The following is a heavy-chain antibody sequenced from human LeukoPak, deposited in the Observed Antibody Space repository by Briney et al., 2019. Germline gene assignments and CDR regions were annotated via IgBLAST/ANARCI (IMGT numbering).Heavy chain of an antibody. CDR2: IDPSDSYT. CDR1: GYSFTSYW. V-gene: IGHV5-10-1*01. CDR3: ASRPYYYDGWFNP. J-gene: IGHJ5*02. Sequence: GESLKISCKGSGYSFTSYWINWVRQMPGKGLEWMGRIDPSDSYTKYSPSFQGHVTMSADKSFSTAYLQWSSLKASDTAMYYCASRPYYYDGWFNPWGQGTLVTVSS. D-gene: IGHD3-22*01.